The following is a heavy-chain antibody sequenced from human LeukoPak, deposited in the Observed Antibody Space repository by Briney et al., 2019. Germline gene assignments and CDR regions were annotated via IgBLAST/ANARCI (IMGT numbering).Heavy chain of an antibody. D-gene: IGHD5-18*01. Sequence: GGSLRLSCAASGFTFSSYGMHWVRQAPGKGLEWVAVISYDGSDKYYAESVKGRFTISRDNAKKTLYLQMSSLRGEDTAAYYCAKGVQLWYHYYGMDVWGQGTTVIVSS. CDR2: ISYDGSDK. V-gene: IGHV3-30*18. CDR3: AKGVQLWYHYYGMDV. CDR1: GFTFSSYG. J-gene: IGHJ6*02.